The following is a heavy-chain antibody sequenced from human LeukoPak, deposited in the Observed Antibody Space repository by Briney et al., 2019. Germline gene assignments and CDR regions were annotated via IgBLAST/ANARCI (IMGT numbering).Heavy chain of an antibody. D-gene: IGHD2-2*02. Sequence: SETLSLTCSVSGGSICSYYWSWIRQPPGKGLEWIGYISYSGSTNYNPSLKSRVTISVDTSKNQFSLKLSSVTAADTAVYYCAREFYTALRSWGQGTLVTVSS. J-gene: IGHJ5*02. CDR1: GGSICSYY. CDR3: AREFYTALRS. CDR2: ISYSGST. V-gene: IGHV4-59*01.